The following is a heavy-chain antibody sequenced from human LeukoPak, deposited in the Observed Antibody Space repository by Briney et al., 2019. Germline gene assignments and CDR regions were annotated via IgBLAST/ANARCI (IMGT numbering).Heavy chain of an antibody. Sequence: PSGTLSLTCTVSGGSINSTNWWSWVRQPPGKGLEWIGQVFHTGSTNYNPSLQSRVTIFVDKSKKQFSLKMTSVTAADTAQYFCAGHSTAWSTHYFDYWGPGSLVTVSS. V-gene: IGHV4-4*02. CDR1: GGSINSTNW. CDR3: AGHSTAWSTHYFDY. J-gene: IGHJ4*02. CDR2: VFHTGST. D-gene: IGHD6-19*01.